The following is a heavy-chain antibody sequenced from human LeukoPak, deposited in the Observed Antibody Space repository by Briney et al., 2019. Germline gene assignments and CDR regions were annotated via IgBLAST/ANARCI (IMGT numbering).Heavy chain of an antibody. D-gene: IGHD3-10*01. CDR1: GGSISGYY. CDR2: IYTSGST. Sequence: SETLSLTCTVSGGSISGYYWSWIRQPAGKGLEWIGRIYTSGSTNYNPYLKSRVTMSVDTSKNQFSLKLSSVTAADTAVYYCARLKRSYYYMDVWGKGTTVTISS. CDR3: ARLKRSYYYMDV. J-gene: IGHJ6*03. V-gene: IGHV4-4*07.